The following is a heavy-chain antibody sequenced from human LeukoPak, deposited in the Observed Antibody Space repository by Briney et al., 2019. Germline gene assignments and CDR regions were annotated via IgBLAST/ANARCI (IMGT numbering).Heavy chain of an antibody. V-gene: IGHV1-46*01. D-gene: IGHD3-10*01. Sequence: ASVKVSCKASGYTFTSYYMHWVRQAPGQGLEWMGIINPSGGSTSYAQRFQGRVTMTRDTSTSTVYMELSSLRSEDTAVYYCARSTMVRGVISFWGQGTLVTVSS. CDR3: ARSTMVRGVISF. CDR1: GYTFTSYY. J-gene: IGHJ4*02. CDR2: INPSGGST.